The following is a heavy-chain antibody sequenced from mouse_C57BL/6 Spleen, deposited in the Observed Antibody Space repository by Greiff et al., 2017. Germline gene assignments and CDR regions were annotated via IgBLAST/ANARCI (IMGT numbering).Heavy chain of an antibody. D-gene: IGHD2-4*01. J-gene: IGHJ4*01. CDR2: IYPGDGDT. CDR1: GYAFSRYW. V-gene: IGHV1-80*01. CDR3: ARGEIYYDYDGYYAMDY. Sequence: QVQLQQSGAELVKPGASVKISCKASGYAFSRYWMNWVKQRPGKGLEWIGQIYPGDGDTNYNGKFKGKATLTADKSSSTAYMQLSSLTSEDSAVYFCARGEIYYDYDGYYAMDYWGQGTSVTVSS.